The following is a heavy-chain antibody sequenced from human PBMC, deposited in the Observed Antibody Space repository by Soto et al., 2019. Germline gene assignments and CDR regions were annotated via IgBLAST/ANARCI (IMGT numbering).Heavy chain of an antibody. V-gene: IGHV3-23*01. D-gene: IGHD3-3*01. CDR2: ISGSGGST. CDR1: GFTFSSYA. CDR3: AKYTLGGTIFGVVIIQGYYYGMDV. Sequence: PGGSLRLSCAASGFTFSSYAMSWVRQAPGKGLEWVSAISGSGGSTYYADSVKGRFTISRDNSKNTLYLQMNSLRAEDTAVYYCAKYTLGGTIFGVVIIQGYYYGMDVWGQGTTVTVSS. J-gene: IGHJ6*02.